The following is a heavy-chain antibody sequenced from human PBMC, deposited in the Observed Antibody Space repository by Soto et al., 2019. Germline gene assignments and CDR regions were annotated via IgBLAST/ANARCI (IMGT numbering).Heavy chain of an antibody. J-gene: IGHJ6*03. V-gene: IGHV3-64*01. Sequence: GGSLRLSCAASGFTFSSYAMHWVRQAPGKGLEYVSAISSNGGSTYYANSVKGRFTISRDNSKNTLYLQMGSLRAEDMAVYYCARVGYSKDYYYYYYMDVWGKGTTVTVSS. CDR3: ARVGYSKDYYYYYYMDV. CDR1: GFTFSSYA. D-gene: IGHD6-25*01. CDR2: ISSNGGST.